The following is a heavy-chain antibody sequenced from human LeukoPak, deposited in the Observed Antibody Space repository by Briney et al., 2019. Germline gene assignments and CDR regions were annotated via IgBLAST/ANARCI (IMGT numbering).Heavy chain of an antibody. J-gene: IGHJ3*02. Sequence: GGSLRLSCAASGFTVSSNYMSWVRQAPGKGLEWVSVLYSGGNTYYADSVQGRFTISRDNSRNTLYLQMNSLRVEDTAVYYCATEGFRGVLSHIWGQGTVVTVSS. V-gene: IGHV3-66*01. CDR1: GFTVSSNY. CDR2: LYSGGNT. CDR3: ATEGFRGVLSHI. D-gene: IGHD3-10*01.